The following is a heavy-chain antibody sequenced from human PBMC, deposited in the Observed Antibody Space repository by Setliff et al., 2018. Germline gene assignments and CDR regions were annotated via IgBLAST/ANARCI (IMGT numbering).Heavy chain of an antibody. Sequence: SETLSLTCTVSGGSISSRSYYWGWIRQPPGKGLEWIGSIYHSGSSNYNPSLQSRVSISVDTSKNQLSLKLDSLTAADTAVYFCARLPRTVTHFDYWGQGALVTVSS. V-gene: IGHV4-39*07. CDR2: IYHSGSS. J-gene: IGHJ4*02. CDR3: ARLPRTVTHFDY. D-gene: IGHD4-17*01. CDR1: GGSISSRSYY.